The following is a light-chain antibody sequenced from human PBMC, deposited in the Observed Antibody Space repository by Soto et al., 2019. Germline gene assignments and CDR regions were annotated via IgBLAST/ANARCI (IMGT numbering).Light chain of an antibody. J-gene: IGKJ1*01. CDR3: QQSYSTPL. Sequence: DIQMTQSPSSLSASVGDRVAITCRASQSIGTSLHWYQQRPGKAPKLLIYDTYNLQSGVPSRFSGSGSGTDFTLTISSLHPEDFATYYCQQSYSTPLFGQGTKVDIK. V-gene: IGKV1-39*01. CDR2: DTY. CDR1: QSIGTS.